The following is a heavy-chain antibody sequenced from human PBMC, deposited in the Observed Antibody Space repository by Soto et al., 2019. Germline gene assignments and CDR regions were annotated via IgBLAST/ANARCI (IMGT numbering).Heavy chain of an antibody. V-gene: IGHV4-31*03. Sequence: SETLSLTCTVSGGSISSGGYYWSWIRQHPGKGLEWIGYIYYSGSTYYNPSLKSRVTISVDTSKNQFSLKLSSVTAVDTAVYYCAGGAYSSSSVPIDYWGQGTLVTVSS. D-gene: IGHD6-6*01. J-gene: IGHJ4*02. CDR3: AGGAYSSSSVPIDY. CDR1: GGSISSGGYY. CDR2: IYYSGST.